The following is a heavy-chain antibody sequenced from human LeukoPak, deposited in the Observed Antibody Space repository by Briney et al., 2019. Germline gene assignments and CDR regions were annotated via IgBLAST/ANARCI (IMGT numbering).Heavy chain of an antibody. D-gene: IGHD2-15*01. V-gene: IGHV3-48*04. Sequence: GGSLRLSCAASGFTFSSYAMHWARLAPGKGLEWVSYISSSGSTIYYADSVKGRFTISRDNAKNSLYLQMNSLRAEDTAAYYCARGRGLLDPWGQGTLVTVSS. CDR2: ISSSGSTI. J-gene: IGHJ5*02. CDR3: ARGRGLLDP. CDR1: GFTFSSYA.